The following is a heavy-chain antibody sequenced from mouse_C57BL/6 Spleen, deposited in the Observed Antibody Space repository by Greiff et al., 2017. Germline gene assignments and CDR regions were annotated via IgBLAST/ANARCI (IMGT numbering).Heavy chain of an antibody. CDR2: IDPNSGGT. J-gene: IGHJ4*01. CDR3: AEGGNYPYYAMDY. CDR1: GYTFTSYW. Sequence: VQLKQPGAELVKPGASVKLSCKASGYTFTSYWMHWVKQRPGRGLEWIGRIDPNSGGTKYNEKFKSKATLTVDKPSSTAYMQLSSLTSEDSAVYYCAEGGNYPYYAMDYWGQGTSVTVSS. V-gene: IGHV1-72*01. D-gene: IGHD2-1*01.